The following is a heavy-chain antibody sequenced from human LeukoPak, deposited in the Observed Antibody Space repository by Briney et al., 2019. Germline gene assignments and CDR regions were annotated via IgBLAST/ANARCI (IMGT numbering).Heavy chain of an antibody. CDR1: GFTFSSYG. Sequence: HPGGSLRLSCAASGFTFSSYGMHWVRQAPGKGLEWVAFIRYDESNKYYADSVKGRFTISRDNSKNTLYLQVNSLRAEDTAVYYCAKDQTGSNWFDPWGQGTLVTVSS. V-gene: IGHV3-30*02. CDR2: IRYDESNK. CDR3: AKDQTGSNWFDP. J-gene: IGHJ5*02.